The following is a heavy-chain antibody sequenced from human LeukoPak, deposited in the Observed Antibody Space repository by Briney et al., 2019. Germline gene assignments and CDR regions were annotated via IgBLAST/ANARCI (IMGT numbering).Heavy chain of an antibody. CDR1: GISLSNYG. Sequence: GGSLRLSCAVSGISLSNYGMSWVRQAPGKGLEWVANIKPDGSEKYYVGSVEGRFTISRDNAKNSLSLQMDSLRGEDTAVYHCVRALGSSTADSWGQGTLVTVSS. V-gene: IGHV3-7*01. D-gene: IGHD6-6*01. CDR3: VRALGSSTADS. CDR2: IKPDGSEK. J-gene: IGHJ4*02.